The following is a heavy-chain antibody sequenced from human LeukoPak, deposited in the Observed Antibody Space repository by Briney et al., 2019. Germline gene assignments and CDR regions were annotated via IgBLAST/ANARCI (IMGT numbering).Heavy chain of an antibody. J-gene: IGHJ4*02. CDR2: IWYDGSNK. CDR1: GFTFSSYG. CDR3: AREGPRGNSQFDY. V-gene: IGHV3-33*01. Sequence: GGSLRLSCTASGFTFSSYGMHWVRQAPGKGLEWVALIWYDGSNKYYADSVKGRLTISRDNSKNTLYLQMNSLRAEDTAVYYCAREGPRGNSQFDYWGQGTLVTVSS. D-gene: IGHD2/OR15-2a*01.